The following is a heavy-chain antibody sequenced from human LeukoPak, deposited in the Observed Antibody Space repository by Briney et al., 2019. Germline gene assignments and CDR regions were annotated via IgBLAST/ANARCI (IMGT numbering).Heavy chain of an antibody. J-gene: IGHJ4*02. D-gene: IGHD3-22*01. CDR3: ARIRYDSSGYYLDY. Sequence: GGSLRLSCAASGFTFSSYGMHWVRQAPGKGLEWVAVIWYDGSNKYYADSVKGRFTISRDNSKNTLYLQMNSLRAGDTAVYYCARIRYDSSGYYLDYWGQGTLVTVSS. CDR2: IWYDGSNK. CDR1: GFTFSSYG. V-gene: IGHV3-33*01.